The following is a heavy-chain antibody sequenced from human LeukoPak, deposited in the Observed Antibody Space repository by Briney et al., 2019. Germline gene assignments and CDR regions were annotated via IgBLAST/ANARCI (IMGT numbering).Heavy chain of an antibody. J-gene: IGHJ6*02. CDR1: GFTFSSYS. Sequence: GGSLRLSCAASGFTFSSYSMNWVRQAPGKGLEWVSSISSSSSYIYYADSVKGRFTISRDNAKNSLYLQMNSLRAEDTAVYYCASPTDYDFWSGDDYYYYGMDVWGQGTTVTVSS. CDR3: ASPTDYDFWSGDDYYYYGMDV. V-gene: IGHV3-21*01. CDR2: ISSSSSYI. D-gene: IGHD3-3*01.